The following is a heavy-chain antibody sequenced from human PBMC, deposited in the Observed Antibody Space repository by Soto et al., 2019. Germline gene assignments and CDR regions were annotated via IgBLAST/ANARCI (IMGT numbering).Heavy chain of an antibody. J-gene: IGHJ6*02. Sequence: QGQLVQSGAEVKKPGASVKVSCKASGYTFTRYGIRWVRQAPGQGLEWMGWISGYNGDTKYAQKFQGRVTMTIDTSTTTVYMELRSLTSDDTAVYYCAKNGQPPYYYYGMDVWGQGTTVTVSS. CDR1: GYTFTRYG. CDR3: AKNGQPPYYYYGMDV. V-gene: IGHV1-18*01. D-gene: IGHD2-8*01. CDR2: ISGYNGDT.